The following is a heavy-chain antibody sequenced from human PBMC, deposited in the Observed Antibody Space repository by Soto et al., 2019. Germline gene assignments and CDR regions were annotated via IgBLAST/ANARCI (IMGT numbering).Heavy chain of an antibody. CDR1: GFTFSSYT. Sequence: PGGSLRLSCAASGFTFSSYTMSWVRQAPGKGLEWGSAISGSGVNTYYADSVKGRFTISRDNSKNTLYLQMNSLRAEDTAVYYCANPVAAAGTNYWGQGTLVTVSS. J-gene: IGHJ4*02. D-gene: IGHD6-13*01. CDR3: ANPVAAAGTNY. CDR2: ISGSGVNT. V-gene: IGHV3-23*01.